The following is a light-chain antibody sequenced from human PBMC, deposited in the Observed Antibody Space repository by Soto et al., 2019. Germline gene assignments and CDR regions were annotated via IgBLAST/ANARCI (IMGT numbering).Light chain of an antibody. CDR2: KAS. CDR1: QTISSW. V-gene: IGKV1-5*03. J-gene: IGKJ1*01. CDR3: QQYNSYSWT. Sequence: DIQMTQSPSTLSASVGDRVTITCRASQTISSWLAWYQQKPGKAPKLLIYKASTLKSGVPSRFSGSGSGTEFTLTISSLQPDDFATYYYQQYNSYSWTFGQGTKVDIK.